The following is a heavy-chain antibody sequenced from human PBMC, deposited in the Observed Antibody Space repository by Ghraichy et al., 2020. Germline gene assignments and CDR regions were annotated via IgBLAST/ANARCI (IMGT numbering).Heavy chain of an antibody. CDR3: ARDLLYCTGGVCFSEYYYGMDV. CDR2: ITGSGITI. D-gene: IGHD2-8*02. J-gene: IGHJ6*02. Sequence: GGSLRLSCAASGFTFSDYYMSWIRQAPGKGLEWVSYITGSGITIYYADSVKGRFTISRDNAKKSLYLQMNSLTVEDTAVYYCARDLLYCTGGVCFSEYYYGMDVWGQGATVTVSS. V-gene: IGHV3-11*01. CDR1: GFTFSDYY.